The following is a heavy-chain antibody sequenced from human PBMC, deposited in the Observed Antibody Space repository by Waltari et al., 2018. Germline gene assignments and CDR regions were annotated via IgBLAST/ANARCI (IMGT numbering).Heavy chain of an antibody. CDR2: IHRGGSDT. CDR3: ARQNGMDV. V-gene: IGHV3-23*01. CDR1: GFPFSSYD. J-gene: IGHJ6*02. Sequence: DVQLLESGGGLIQPGGSLRLSCAASGFPFSSYDMIWVRQAPGKGREWVSTIHRGGSDTYYIASVKGRFTTSRDNSENTLYLQMNNVRAEDTAVYYCARQNGMDVWGQGTTVTVSS.